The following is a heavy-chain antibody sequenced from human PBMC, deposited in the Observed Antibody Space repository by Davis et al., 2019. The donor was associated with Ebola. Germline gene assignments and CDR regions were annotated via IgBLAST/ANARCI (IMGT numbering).Heavy chain of an antibody. CDR3: ARVKVGHSSGWCIGNWFDP. D-gene: IGHD6-19*01. CDR1: GYTFTGYY. J-gene: IGHJ5*02. V-gene: IGHV1-2*06. Sequence: AASVKVSCKASGYTFTGYYMHWVRQAPGQGLEWMGRINPNSGGTNYAQTFQGRVTMTRDTSISTAYMELSRLRSDDTAVYYCARVKVGHSSGWCIGNWFDPWGQGTLVTVSS. CDR2: INPNSGGT.